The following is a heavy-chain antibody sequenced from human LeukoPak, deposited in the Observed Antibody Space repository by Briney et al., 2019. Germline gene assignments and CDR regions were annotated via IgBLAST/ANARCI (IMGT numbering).Heavy chain of an antibody. CDR3: ARTIAVAGTYYYYGMDV. CDR2: IYYSGST. V-gene: IGHV4-59*08. Sequence: SETLSLTCTVSGGSISSYYWRWIRQPPGKGLEWRGYIYYSGSTNYNPSLKSRVTISVDTSKNQFSLKLSSVTAADTAVYYCARTIAVAGTYYYYGMDVWGQGTTVTVSS. J-gene: IGHJ6*02. D-gene: IGHD6-19*01. CDR1: GGSISSYY.